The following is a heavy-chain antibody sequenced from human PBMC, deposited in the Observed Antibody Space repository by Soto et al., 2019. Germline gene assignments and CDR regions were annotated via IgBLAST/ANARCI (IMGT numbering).Heavy chain of an antibody. CDR1: GFTFSTYW. Sequence: PGGSLRLSCAASGFTFSTYWMHWVRQAPGKGLVWVSRIRHDGSIIGYADPVKGRFTISRDNAKNTLYLQMNSLRAEDTAVYYCAREGCMADFDYWARGTLVTVSS. V-gene: IGHV3-74*01. CDR2: IRHDGSII. J-gene: IGHJ4*02. D-gene: IGHD6-19*01. CDR3: AREGCMADFDY.